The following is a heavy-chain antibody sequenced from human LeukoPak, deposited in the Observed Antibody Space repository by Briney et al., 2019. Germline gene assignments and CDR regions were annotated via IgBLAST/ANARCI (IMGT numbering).Heavy chain of an antibody. Sequence: SVKVSCKASRGTFSSYAISWVRQAPGQGLEWMGRIIPIFGTANYAQKFQGRVTITTDESTITAYMELSSLRAEDTAVYYCARDGDDSIHWGQGTLVTVSS. V-gene: IGHV1-69*05. J-gene: IGHJ4*02. CDR3: ARDGDDSIH. CDR2: IIPIFGTA. CDR1: RGTFSSYA. D-gene: IGHD5-24*01.